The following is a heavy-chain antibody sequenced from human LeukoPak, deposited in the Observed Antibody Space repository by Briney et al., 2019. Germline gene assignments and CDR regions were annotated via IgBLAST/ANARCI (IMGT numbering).Heavy chain of an antibody. J-gene: IGHJ6*02. V-gene: IGHV3-30*18. CDR3: AKDFGYSGSYYPYYYGMDV. Sequence: GGSLRLSCAASGFTFSSYGMHWVRQAPGKGLEWVAVISYDGSNKYYADSVKGRFTIFRDNSKNTLYLQMNSLRAEDTAVYYCAKDFGYSGSYYPYYYGMDVWGQGTTVTVSS. CDR2: ISYDGSNK. CDR1: GFTFSSYG. D-gene: IGHD1-26*01.